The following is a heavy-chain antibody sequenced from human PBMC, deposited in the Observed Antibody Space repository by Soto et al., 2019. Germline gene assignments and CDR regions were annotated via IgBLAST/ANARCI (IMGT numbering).Heavy chain of an antibody. J-gene: IGHJ6*02. CDR1: GLTFSSYG. D-gene: IGHD6-13*01. Sequence: PXGSLILSCAASGLTFSSYGMHWVRQAPGKGLEWVAVISYDGSNKYYADSVKGRFTISRDNSKNTLYLQMNSLRAEDTAVYYCENLIAAKVRYYGMDVWGQGTKVTVYS. V-gene: IGHV3-30*18. CDR3: ENLIAAKVRYYGMDV. CDR2: ISYDGSNK.